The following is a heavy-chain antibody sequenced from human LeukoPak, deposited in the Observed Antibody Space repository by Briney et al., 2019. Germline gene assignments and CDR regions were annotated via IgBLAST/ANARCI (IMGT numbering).Heavy chain of an antibody. CDR1: GFTFSTYA. D-gene: IGHD6-13*01. Sequence: GGSLRLSCAASGFTFSTYAMSWVRQAPGKGLEWVSAISGSSSNTYYADSVKGRFTISRDNSQNTLYLQMNSLRAKDTAVYYCAKLIAAAGDYWGQGTLVTVSS. V-gene: IGHV3-23*01. CDR2: ISGSSSNT. J-gene: IGHJ4*02. CDR3: AKLIAAAGDY.